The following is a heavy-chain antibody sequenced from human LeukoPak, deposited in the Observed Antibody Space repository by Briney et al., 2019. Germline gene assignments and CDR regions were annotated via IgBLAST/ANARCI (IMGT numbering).Heavy chain of an antibody. Sequence: ATLSLTCTVSGVSIGSSSYYWGWIRQPPGKGLEWIGSMYYSETTYYNPSLKSRVTLSPGTSKNQFSLKLSSVTAADAAVYYCARDVGAARPDHDAFAIWGQGTMVTVSS. V-gene: IGHV4-39*07. J-gene: IGHJ3*02. CDR1: GVSIGSSSYY. CDR3: ARDVGAARPDHDAFAI. D-gene: IGHD6-6*01. CDR2: MYYSETT.